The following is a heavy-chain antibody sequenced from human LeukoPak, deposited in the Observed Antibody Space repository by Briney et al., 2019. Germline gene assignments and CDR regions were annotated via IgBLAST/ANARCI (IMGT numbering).Heavy chain of an antibody. CDR3: AKDAQRGFDYSNSLEY. V-gene: IGHV3-33*06. CDR2: VWSDKSNK. CDR1: GFIFNHHA. D-gene: IGHD4-11*01. Sequence: GRSLRLSCAASGFIFNHHAMHWVRQAPGKGLEWVAVVWSDKSNKFYADSVRGRFTISRDDSRKTVYLQMERMTVEDTAIYYCAKDAQRGFDYSNSLEYWGQGALVTVAS. J-gene: IGHJ4*02.